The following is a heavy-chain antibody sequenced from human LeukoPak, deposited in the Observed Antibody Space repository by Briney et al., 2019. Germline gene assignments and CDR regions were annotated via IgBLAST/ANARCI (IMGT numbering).Heavy chain of an antibody. CDR2: ISGGNGAT. J-gene: IGHJ4*02. Sequence: GGSLRLSCAASGFTFSSWAMSWVRQAPGKGLEWVSGISGGNGATYYADSVKGRFTISTDNSKNTLYLQMNSLRVEDTAVYYCAKSYYYGSGSPSLDYWGQGTLVTVSS. CDR3: AKSYYYGSGSPSLDY. CDR1: GFTFSSWA. V-gene: IGHV3-23*01. D-gene: IGHD3-10*01.